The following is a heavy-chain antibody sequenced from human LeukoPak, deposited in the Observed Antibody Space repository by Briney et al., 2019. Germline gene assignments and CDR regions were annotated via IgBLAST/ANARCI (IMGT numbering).Heavy chain of an antibody. J-gene: IGHJ2*01. Sequence: GGSLRLSCAASGFTFSSYSMTWVRQAPGKGLEWVSSISSSSSYIYHADSLKGRFTISRDNAKNSLSLQMNSLRDEDTAVYYCARVQAVAAGGFDLWGRGTLVTASS. CDR1: GFTFSSYS. D-gene: IGHD6-19*01. CDR3: ARVQAVAAGGFDL. V-gene: IGHV3-21*01. CDR2: ISSSSSYI.